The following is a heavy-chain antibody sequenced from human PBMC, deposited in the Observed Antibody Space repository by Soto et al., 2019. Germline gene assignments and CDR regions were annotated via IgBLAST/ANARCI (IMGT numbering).Heavy chain of an antibody. Sequence: SETLSLTWTVSGGSISSYYWIWIRQPPGKGLEWIGYIYYSASTKYSPSLKSRVTISVDTSKNQFSLNLSSVTAADTAVYYCARHLPYCGGDCYSLDYWGQGTLVTVSS. CDR2: IYYSAST. D-gene: IGHD2-21*02. J-gene: IGHJ4*02. CDR3: ARHLPYCGGDCYSLDY. CDR1: GGSISSYY. V-gene: IGHV4-59*08.